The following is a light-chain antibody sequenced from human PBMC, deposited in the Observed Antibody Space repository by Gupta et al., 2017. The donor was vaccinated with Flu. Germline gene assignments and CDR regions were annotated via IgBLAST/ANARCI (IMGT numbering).Light chain of an antibody. V-gene: IGKV3-11*01. CDR1: QSVSSY. CDR2: GAS. Sequence: EILLTQSPATLSWSPGERATLSCRASQSVSSYLAWYQQKPGQAPRLLISGASNRATGLPARLSGSGCGTEFTLTISSREPEEFAVYYCEQRSNWPLTFGQGTXLEIK. J-gene: IGKJ5*01. CDR3: EQRSNWPLT.